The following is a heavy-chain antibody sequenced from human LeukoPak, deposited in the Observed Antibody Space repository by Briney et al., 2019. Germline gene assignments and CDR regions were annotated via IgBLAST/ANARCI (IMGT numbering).Heavy chain of an antibody. CDR3: ARASDFWSGYPDAFDI. D-gene: IGHD3-3*01. V-gene: IGHV4-4*07. CDR2: IYTSGST. CDR1: GGSISSYY. Sequence: SETLSLTCTVSGGSISSYYWSWIRQPAGKGLEWIGRIYTSGSTNYNPSLKSRVTMSVDTSKNLFSLKLSSVTAADTAVYYCARASDFWSGYPDAFDIWGQGTMVTVSS. J-gene: IGHJ3*02.